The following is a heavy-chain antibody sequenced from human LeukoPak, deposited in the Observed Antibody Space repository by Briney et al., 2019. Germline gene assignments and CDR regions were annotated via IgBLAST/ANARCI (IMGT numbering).Heavy chain of an antibody. J-gene: IGHJ4*02. CDR3: ARGRSGSYFDY. Sequence: SETLSLTCAVYGGSFSGYYWSWIRQPPGKGLEWTGEINHSGSTNYNPSLKSRVTISVDTSKNQFSLKLSSVTAADTAVYYCARGRSGSYFDYWGQGTLVTVSS. CDR1: GGSFSGYY. D-gene: IGHD1-26*01. CDR2: INHSGST. V-gene: IGHV4-34*01.